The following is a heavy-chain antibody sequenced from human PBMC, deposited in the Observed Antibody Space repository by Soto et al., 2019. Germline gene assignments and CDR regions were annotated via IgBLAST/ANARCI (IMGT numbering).Heavy chain of an antibody. CDR1: GGTFSSYA. Sequence: QVQLVQSGAEVKKPGSSVKVSCKASGGTFSSYAISWVRQAPGQGLEWMGGIIPISGTANYAQKFQGRVTITADESTSTAYVELRSLRSEDTAAYSCARSRGSSTSVELYYDYYYGMDVWGQGTTVTV. V-gene: IGHV1-69*01. CDR3: ARSRGSSTSVELYYDYYYGMDV. CDR2: IIPISGTA. J-gene: IGHJ6*02. D-gene: IGHD2-2*01.